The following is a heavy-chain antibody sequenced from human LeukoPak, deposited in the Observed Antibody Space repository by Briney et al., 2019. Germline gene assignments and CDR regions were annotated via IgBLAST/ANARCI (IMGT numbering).Heavy chain of an antibody. CDR3: ARVGSGWEEYFQH. D-gene: IGHD6-19*01. CDR2: ISYDGSNK. Sequence: GRSLRLSCAASGFTFSSYGMHWVRQAPGKGLEWVAVISYDGSNKYYADSVKGRFTISRDNSKNTLYLQMNSLRAEDTAVYYCARVGSGWEEYFQHWGQGTLVTVSS. J-gene: IGHJ1*01. CDR1: GFTFSSYG. V-gene: IGHV3-30*19.